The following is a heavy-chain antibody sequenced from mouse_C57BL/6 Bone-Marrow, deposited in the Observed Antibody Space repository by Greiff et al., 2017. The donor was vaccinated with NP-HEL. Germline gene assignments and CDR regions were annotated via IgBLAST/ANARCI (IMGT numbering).Heavy chain of an antibody. J-gene: IGHJ1*03. CDR2: IYPGDGDT. CDR3: AKDGLHWYFDV. V-gene: IGHV1-82*01. CDR1: GYAFSSSW. Sequence: VQLQQSGPELVKPGASVKISCKASGYAFSSSWMNWVKQRPGKGLEWIGRIYPGDGDTNYNGKFKGKATLTADTSSSTAYMQLSRLTSEDSAVYLCAKDGLHWYFDVWGTGTTVTVSS. D-gene: IGHD2-3*01.